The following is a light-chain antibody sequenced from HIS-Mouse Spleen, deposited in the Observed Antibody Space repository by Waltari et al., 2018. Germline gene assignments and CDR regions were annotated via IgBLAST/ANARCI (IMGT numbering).Light chain of an antibody. J-gene: IGLJ2*01. Sequence: QSALTQPASLSGSPGQSITLSCTGTSRDVGGDNYVSWYQQHPAKAPKLMIYEVSNRPSGVSNRFSGSKSGNTASLTISGLQAEDEADYYCSSYTSSSTVVFGGGTKLTVL. CDR1: SRDVGGDNY. V-gene: IGLV2-14*01. CDR2: EVS. CDR3: SSYTSSSTVV.